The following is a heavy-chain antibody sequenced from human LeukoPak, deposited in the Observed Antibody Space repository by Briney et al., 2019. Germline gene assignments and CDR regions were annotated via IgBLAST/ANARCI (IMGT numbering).Heavy chain of an antibody. J-gene: IGHJ4*02. D-gene: IGHD3-16*01. CDR3: SRRRGGEVATTEYYFDG. CDR1: GYTFTGYY. Sequence: SVKVYCKASGYTFTGYYMHWVRQAPGQGLEWMGRINPIYGTANYAQKFQGRVTITADESTSTAYMDLSSLRPEDTALCYVSRRRGGEVATTEYYFDGWGQGSLVTVSS. CDR2: INPIYGTA. V-gene: IGHV1-69*13.